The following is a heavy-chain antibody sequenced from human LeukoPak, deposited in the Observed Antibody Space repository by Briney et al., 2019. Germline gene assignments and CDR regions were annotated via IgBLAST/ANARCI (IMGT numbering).Heavy chain of an antibody. D-gene: IGHD5-18*01. CDR3: AKNSGYSYGTVYYFDY. CDR2: ISGSGGST. Sequence: GGSLRLSCAASGFTFSSYAMSWVRKAPGKGPEWVSAISGSGGSTYYADSVKGRFTISRDNSKNTLYLQMNSLRAEDTAVYYCAKNSGYSYGTVYYFDYWGQGTLVTVSS. CDR1: GFTFSSYA. J-gene: IGHJ4*02. V-gene: IGHV3-23*01.